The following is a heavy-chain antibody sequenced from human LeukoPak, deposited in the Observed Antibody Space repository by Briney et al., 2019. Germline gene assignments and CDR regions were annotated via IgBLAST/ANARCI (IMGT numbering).Heavy chain of an antibody. V-gene: IGHV3-53*01. Sequence: GGSLRLSCAASGFTVNSKYMSWVRQAPGTGLEWVSVVYSGGQTYYADSVKGRFTISRDNRENSLYLHLNSLGVEDTAVYYCARGSVVDESGSYYRWFDLWGQGSLVTVS. J-gene: IGHJ5*01. D-gene: IGHD3-10*01. CDR2: VYSGGQT. CDR1: GFTVNSKY. CDR3: ARGSVVDESGSYYRWFDL.